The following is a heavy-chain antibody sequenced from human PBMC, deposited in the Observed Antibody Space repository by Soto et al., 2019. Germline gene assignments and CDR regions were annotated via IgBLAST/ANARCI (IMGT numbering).Heavy chain of an antibody. V-gene: IGHV4-4*07. J-gene: IGHJ4*02. CDR3: AKVTWSGYFTY. D-gene: IGHD3-3*01. CDR2: IYASGST. CDR1: GGSISGYD. Sequence: HVQLQESGPRLVKPSETLSITCTVSGGSISGYDWTWIRQPAGKGLEWIGRIYASGSTNYKPSLKSRFTLSVDTSKSLYSLKLTSVIAADTAIYYCAKVTWSGYFTYGGQGILVTVSS.